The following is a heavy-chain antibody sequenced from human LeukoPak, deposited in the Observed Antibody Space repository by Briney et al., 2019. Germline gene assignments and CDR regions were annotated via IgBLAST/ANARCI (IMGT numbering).Heavy chain of an antibody. D-gene: IGHD3-10*01. Sequence: GGSLRLSCAASGFTFSSYGMSWVRQAPGKGLEWVSAISGSGGSTYYADSVKGLFTISRDNSKNTLYLQMNSLRAEDTAVYYCAKEITMVRGVTHFDYWGQGTLVTVSS. CDR1: GFTFSSYG. CDR2: ISGSGGST. V-gene: IGHV3-23*01. CDR3: AKEITMVRGVTHFDY. J-gene: IGHJ4*02.